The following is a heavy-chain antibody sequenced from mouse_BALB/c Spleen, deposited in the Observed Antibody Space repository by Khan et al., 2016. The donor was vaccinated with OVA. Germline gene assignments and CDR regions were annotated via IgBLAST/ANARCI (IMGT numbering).Heavy chain of an antibody. J-gene: IGHJ3*01. D-gene: IGHD2-1*01. V-gene: IGHV9-3-1*01. Sequence: QIQLVQSGPELKKPGETVKISCKASGYTFTNYGMNWVKQAPGQGLKWMGWINTYIGELTYADDFKGRFAFSLETSASTAFLQINTLKNEDTATYFGARSNVNFWFAYWGQGTLVTVSA. CDR1: GYTFTNYG. CDR2: INTYIGEL. CDR3: ARSNVNFWFAY.